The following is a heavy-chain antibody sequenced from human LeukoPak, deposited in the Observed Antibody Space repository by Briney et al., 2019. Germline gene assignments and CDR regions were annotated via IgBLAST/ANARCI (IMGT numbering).Heavy chain of an antibody. V-gene: IGHV3-7*01. D-gene: IGHD4/OR15-4a*01. J-gene: IGHJ4*02. Sequence: QTGGSLRLSCAASGFTFSSYWMSWVRQAPGKGLKWVANIKQDGSEKYYVDSVKDRFTISRDNAKNSLSLQMDSLRAEDTALYYCARGRMAVVGAIDYWGQGTLVTVSS. CDR3: ARGRMAVVGAIDY. CDR2: IKQDGSEK. CDR1: GFTFSSYW.